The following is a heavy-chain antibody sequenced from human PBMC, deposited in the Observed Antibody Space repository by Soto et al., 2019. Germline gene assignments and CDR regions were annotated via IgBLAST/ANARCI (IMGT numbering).Heavy chain of an antibody. D-gene: IGHD5-12*01. Sequence: GGSLRLSCAASGFTFSGSAMHWVRQASGKGLEWVGRIRSKANSYATAYAASVKGRFTISRDDSKNTAYLQMNSLKTEDTAVYYCTRLTGYSGYDWSFDPWGQGTLVTVSS. CDR3: TRLTGYSGYDWSFDP. J-gene: IGHJ5*02. CDR1: GFTFSGSA. CDR2: IRSKANSYAT. V-gene: IGHV3-73*01.